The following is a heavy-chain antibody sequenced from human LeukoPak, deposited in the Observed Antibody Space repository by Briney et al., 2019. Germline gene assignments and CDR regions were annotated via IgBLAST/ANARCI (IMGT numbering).Heavy chain of an antibody. CDR3: ARGDRYCSGGSCYSGAYFDY. D-gene: IGHD2-15*01. V-gene: IGHV4-4*07. J-gene: IGHJ4*02. CDR2: IYTSGNT. CDR1: GGSMSSYY. Sequence: SGTLSLTCTVSGGSMSSYYWTWIRQPAGKGLEWIGRIYTSGNTNYNPSLKSRVTMSVDTSKNQFSLKLSSVTAADTAVYYCARGDRYCSGGSCYSGAYFDYWGQGTLVTVSS.